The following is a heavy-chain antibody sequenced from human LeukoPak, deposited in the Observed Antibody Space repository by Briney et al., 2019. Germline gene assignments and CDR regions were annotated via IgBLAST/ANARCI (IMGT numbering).Heavy chain of an antibody. CDR2: IYYSGST. CDR3: ARGGGYSGYDDPLDY. CDR1: GGSISSYY. Sequence: SETLSLTCTVCGGSISSYYWSWIRQPPGKGLEWIGYIYYSGSTNYNPSLKSRVTISVDTSKNQFSLKLSSVTAADTAVYYCARGGGYSGYDDPLDYWGQGTLVTVSS. D-gene: IGHD5-12*01. J-gene: IGHJ4*02. V-gene: IGHV4-59*01.